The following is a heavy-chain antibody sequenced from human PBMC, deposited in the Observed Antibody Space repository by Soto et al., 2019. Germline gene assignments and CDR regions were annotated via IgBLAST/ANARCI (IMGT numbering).Heavy chain of an antibody. D-gene: IGHD6-13*01. CDR2: ISGSGVTT. Sequence: EVQLVESGGDLVQSGGSLRVSCAASGFTFSSHARSWVRQAPGKGLEWVSSISGSGVTTDYADSVKGRFSITRDNSQKMLYLEMNSLRAGDTAVYYSAKEEREQQVVYDAFDMWGQGTMVTVSS. CDR1: GFTFSSHA. CDR3: AKEEREQQVVYDAFDM. V-gene: IGHV3-23*04. J-gene: IGHJ3*02.